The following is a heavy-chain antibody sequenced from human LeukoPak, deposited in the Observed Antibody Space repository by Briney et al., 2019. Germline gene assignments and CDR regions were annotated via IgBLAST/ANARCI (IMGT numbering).Heavy chain of an antibody. CDR2: IYHSGST. CDR1: GYSISSGYY. Sequence: KPSETLSLTCAVSGYSISSGYYWGWIRQPPGKGLEWIGSIYHSGSTYYNPSLKSRVTISVDTSKSQFSLKLSSVTAADTAVYYCAREVRDIVVVPAAMGGYYGMDVWGKGTTVTVSS. V-gene: IGHV4-38-2*01. J-gene: IGHJ6*04. CDR3: AREVRDIVVVPAAMGGYYGMDV. D-gene: IGHD2-2*01.